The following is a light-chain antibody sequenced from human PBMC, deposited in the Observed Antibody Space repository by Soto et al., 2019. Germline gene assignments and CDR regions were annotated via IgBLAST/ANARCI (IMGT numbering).Light chain of an antibody. Sequence: ESVLTQSPRTLSLSPGERATLSCRSSHSVNSNYLAWYQQKPGQAPRLLIYGASSRATGIPDRFSGSGSGTDFTLTISRLEHGDSAVYYCHQYGSSQTFGQGTKVDI. CDR1: HSVNSNY. J-gene: IGKJ1*01. V-gene: IGKV3-20*01. CDR3: HQYGSSQT. CDR2: GAS.